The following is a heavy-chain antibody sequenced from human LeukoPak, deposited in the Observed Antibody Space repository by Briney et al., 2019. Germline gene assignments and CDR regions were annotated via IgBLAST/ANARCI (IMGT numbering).Heavy chain of an antibody. D-gene: IGHD1-26*01. Sequence: GGSLRLSCAASGFTVSSNYMHWVRQAPGKGLEWVAFIRYDGSNKYYADSVKGRFTISRDNSKNTLYLQMNSLRAEDTAIYYCARDPYNGNYGDSYYYYMDVWGKGTTVTISS. J-gene: IGHJ6*03. V-gene: IGHV3-30*02. CDR2: IRYDGSNK. CDR3: ARDPYNGNYGDSYYYYMDV. CDR1: GFTVSSNY.